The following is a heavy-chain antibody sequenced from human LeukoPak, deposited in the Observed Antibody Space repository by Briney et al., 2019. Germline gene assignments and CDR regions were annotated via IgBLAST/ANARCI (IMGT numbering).Heavy chain of an antibody. CDR3: AKVGRSVTHDNWFDR. Sequence: PGGSLRLSCAASGFTFSSSDMNWVRQAPGKGLEWVSYISSSSGIIPYVDSVKGRFTISRDNAKNSLYLQLNSLRAEDTAVYYCAKVGRSVTHDNWFDRWGQGTLVTVSS. CDR1: GFTFSSSD. CDR2: ISSSSGII. D-gene: IGHD1-26*01. V-gene: IGHV3-48*01. J-gene: IGHJ5*02.